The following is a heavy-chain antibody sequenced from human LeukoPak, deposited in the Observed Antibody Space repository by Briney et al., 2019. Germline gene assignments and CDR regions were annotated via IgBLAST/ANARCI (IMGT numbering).Heavy chain of an antibody. CDR2: IDSSSSTI. Sequence: GGSLRLPCAASGFDFSTYSMHWVRRAPGRGLEWLSYIDSSSSTIYYADSVKGRFTISRDKAKNSLYLQMNSLRAEDTAVFYCARGGARSSSYYYYGMDVWGLGTTVTVSS. J-gene: IGHJ6*02. CDR3: ARGGARSSSYYYYGMDV. V-gene: IGHV3-48*01. CDR1: GFDFSTYS. D-gene: IGHD6-13*01.